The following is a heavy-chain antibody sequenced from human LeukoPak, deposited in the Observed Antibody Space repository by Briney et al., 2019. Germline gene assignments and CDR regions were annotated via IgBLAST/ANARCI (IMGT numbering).Heavy chain of an antibody. Sequence: SETLSLTCAVSGDSISGSYWSWIRQPPGKGLEWIGFLSYSGTTSYNPSLKSRLTISGDTSRNQFSLKLSSVTAADTAVYYCARIAGAAGAFDIWGQGTMVTVSS. CDR2: LSYSGTT. J-gene: IGHJ3*02. D-gene: IGHD6-13*01. CDR1: GDSISGSY. CDR3: ARIAGAAGAFDI. V-gene: IGHV4-59*08.